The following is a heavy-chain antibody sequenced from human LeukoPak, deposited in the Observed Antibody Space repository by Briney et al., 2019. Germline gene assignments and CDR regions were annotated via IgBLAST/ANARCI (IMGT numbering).Heavy chain of an antibody. CDR3: ARGYSSSWYFNWFDP. CDR2: INHSGST. V-gene: IGHV4-34*01. D-gene: IGHD6-13*01. J-gene: IGHJ5*02. CDR1: GGSFSGYY. Sequence: SETLSLTCAVYGGSFSGYYWSWIRQPPGKGLEWIGEINHSGSTYYNPSLKSRVTISVDTSKNQFSLKLSSVTAADTAVYYCARGYSSSWYFNWFDPWGQGTLVTVSS.